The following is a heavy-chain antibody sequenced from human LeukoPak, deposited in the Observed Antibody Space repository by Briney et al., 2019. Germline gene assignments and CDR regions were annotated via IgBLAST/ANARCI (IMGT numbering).Heavy chain of an antibody. J-gene: IGHJ3*02. CDR2: IYYSGST. CDR3: RGYCSSTSCYGAFDI. CDR1: GDSMTGYY. D-gene: IGHD2-2*01. V-gene: IGHV4-59*04. Sequence: SETLSLTCSASGDSMTGYYWAWIRQFPGKGLEWIGYIYYSGSTYYNPSLKSRVTISVDTSKNQFSLKLSSVTAADTAVYYCRGYCSSTSCYGAFDIWGQGTMVTVSS.